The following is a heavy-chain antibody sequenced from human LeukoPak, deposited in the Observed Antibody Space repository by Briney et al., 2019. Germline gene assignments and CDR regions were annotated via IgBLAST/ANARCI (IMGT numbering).Heavy chain of an antibody. D-gene: IGHD1-26*01. CDR3: ARDHAAGWELPLNWFDP. CDR1: GYTFTRYY. V-gene: IGHV1-46*01. J-gene: IGHJ5*02. Sequence: GASVKVSCKASGYTFTRYYMHWVRQARGQGLEWMGMINPSGGSTSYAQKFQGRVTMTRDMSTSKVFMEMRRRRDEDKAGYYCARDHAAGWELPLNWFDPWGQGTLVTVSS. CDR2: INPSGGST.